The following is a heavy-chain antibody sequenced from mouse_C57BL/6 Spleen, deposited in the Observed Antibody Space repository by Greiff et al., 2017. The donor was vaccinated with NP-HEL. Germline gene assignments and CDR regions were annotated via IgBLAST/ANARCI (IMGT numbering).Heavy chain of an antibody. CDR1: GYTFTSYW. CDR2: IHPNSGST. J-gene: IGHJ4*01. V-gene: IGHV1-64*01. Sequence: QVQLQQPGAELVKPGASVKLSCKASGYTFTSYWMHWVKQRPGQGLEWIGMIHPNSGSTNYNEKFKSKATLTVDKSSSTAYMQLRSLTSEASAVYYCARYYYCGSSYRAMDYWGQGTSVTVSS. D-gene: IGHD1-1*01. CDR3: ARYYYCGSSYRAMDY.